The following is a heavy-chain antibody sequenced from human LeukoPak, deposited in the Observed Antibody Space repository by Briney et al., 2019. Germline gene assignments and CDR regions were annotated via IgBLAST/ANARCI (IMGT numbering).Heavy chain of an antibody. CDR2: IFYNGGT. CDR1: GGSINSGVYY. V-gene: IGHV4-31*03. J-gene: IGHJ4*02. D-gene: IGHD3-22*01. Sequence: SQTLSLTCTVSGGSINSGVYYWNWIRQHPGKGLEWIGYIFYNGGTNYNPSLKSRVTIPVDTSKNQFSLKLSSVTAADTAVYYCARDADDSSFDYWGQGTLVTVSS. CDR3: ARDADDSSFDY.